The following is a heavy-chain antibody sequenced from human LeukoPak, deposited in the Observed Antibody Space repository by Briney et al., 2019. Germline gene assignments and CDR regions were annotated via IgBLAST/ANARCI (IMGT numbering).Heavy chain of an antibody. V-gene: IGHV3-30*18. J-gene: IGHJ6*02. Sequence: GGSLRLSCAASGFTFSSYGMHWVRQAPGKGLEWEAVISYDGSNKYYADSVKGRFTISRDNSKNTLYLQMNSLRAEDTAVYYCAKDLPYYDFWSGRPTFYGMDVWGQGTTVTVSS. D-gene: IGHD3-3*01. CDR2: ISYDGSNK. CDR3: AKDLPYYDFWSGRPTFYGMDV. CDR1: GFTFSSYG.